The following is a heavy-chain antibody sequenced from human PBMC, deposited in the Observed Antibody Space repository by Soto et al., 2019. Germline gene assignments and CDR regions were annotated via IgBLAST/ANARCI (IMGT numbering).Heavy chain of an antibody. D-gene: IGHD6-13*01. J-gene: IGHJ1*01. CDR1: GFTFDDYA. Sequence: LRLSCAASGFTFDDYAMHWVRQVPGKGLEWVSGINWNSGSIGYADSVKDRFAISRDNAKNSLHLQMNSLRAEDTAFYYCVKDESINWYSGHFRHWGQGTLVTVSS. V-gene: IGHV3-9*01. CDR3: VKDESINWYSGHFRH. CDR2: INWNSGSI.